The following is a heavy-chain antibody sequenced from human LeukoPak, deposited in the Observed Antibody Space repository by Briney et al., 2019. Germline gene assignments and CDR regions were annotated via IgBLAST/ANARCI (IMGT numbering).Heavy chain of an antibody. CDR3: AKEGPSGSHGDDAFDI. D-gene: IGHD1-26*01. J-gene: IGHJ3*02. CDR1: GFTFSSYA. V-gene: IGHV3-9*01. CDR2: ISWNSGSI. Sequence: GGSLRLSCAASGFTFSSYAMSWVRQAPGKGLEWVSGISWNSGSIGYADSVKGRFTISRDNAKNSLYLQMNSLRAEDTALYYCAKEGPSGSHGDDAFDIWGQGTMVTVSS.